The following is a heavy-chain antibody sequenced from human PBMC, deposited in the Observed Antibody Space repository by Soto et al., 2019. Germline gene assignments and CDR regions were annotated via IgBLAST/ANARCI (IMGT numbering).Heavy chain of an antibody. D-gene: IGHD5-18*01. CDR1: TDSFNDYY. V-gene: IGHV4-59*13. CDR2: IYHTGNT. Sequence: QVRLHESGPGLVKPSETLSLTCTVSTDSFNDYYWSWIRQPPGKGLEWIGSIYHTGNTNYNPSLERRVSISGDTSKIQFSLSLSSVAAADTAVYYCARDVGIHDAFDIWGQGTLVTVSS. J-gene: IGHJ3*02. CDR3: ARDVGIHDAFDI.